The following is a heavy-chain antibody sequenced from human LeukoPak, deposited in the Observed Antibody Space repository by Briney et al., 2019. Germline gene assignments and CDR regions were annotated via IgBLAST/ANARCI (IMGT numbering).Heavy chain of an antibody. Sequence: GGSLRLSCAASGFTFSNFWMSWVRQAPGKGLEWVANIKQDGGEKYYVDSVKGRFTISRDDAKNSVYLQMNNLRAADTAMYYCTKSGTTFDYWGLGTLVTVSS. CDR1: GFTFSNFW. D-gene: IGHD1-14*01. J-gene: IGHJ4*02. V-gene: IGHV3-7*01. CDR3: TKSGTTFDY. CDR2: IKQDGGEK.